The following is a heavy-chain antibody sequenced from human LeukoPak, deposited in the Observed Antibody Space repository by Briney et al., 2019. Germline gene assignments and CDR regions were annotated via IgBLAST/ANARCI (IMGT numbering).Heavy chain of an antibody. V-gene: IGHV3-48*01. D-gene: IGHD2-2*01. CDR1: GFTFSSYS. Sequence: GGSLRLSCAASGFTFSSYSMNWVRQAPGKGLEWVSYISSSSSSTIYYADSVKGRFTISRDNAKNSLYLQMNSLRAEDTAVYYCASQRRPSCCLGGWGQGTLVTVSS. J-gene: IGHJ4*02. CDR2: ISSSSSSTI. CDR3: ASQRRPSCCLGG.